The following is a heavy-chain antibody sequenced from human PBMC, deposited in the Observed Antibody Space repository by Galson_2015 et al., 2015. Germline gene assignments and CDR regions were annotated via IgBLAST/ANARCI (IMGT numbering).Heavy chain of an antibody. CDR2: IWYDGSNK. D-gene: IGHD3-10*01. V-gene: IGHV3-33*01. CDR3: ASSGG. CDR1: GFPFSSYG. Sequence: SLRLSCAASGFPFSSYGMHWVRQAPGKGLEWVAVIWYDGSNKNYADFVKGRFTISRDNSKNTLYLQMNSLRAEDTAVYYCASSGGWGQGTLVTVSS. J-gene: IGHJ4*02.